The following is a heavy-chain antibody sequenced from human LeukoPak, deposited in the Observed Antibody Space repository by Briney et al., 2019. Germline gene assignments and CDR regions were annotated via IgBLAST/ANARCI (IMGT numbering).Heavy chain of an antibody. D-gene: IGHD3-3*01. CDR1: GYTFTGYY. CDR3: ARGGDFWSGYYIDY. Sequence: ASVKFSCKASGYTFTGYYMHWVRQAPGQGLEWMGWINPNSGGTNYAQKFQGRVTMTRDTSISTAYMELSRLRSDDTAVYYCARGGDFWSGYYIDYWGQGTLVTVSS. J-gene: IGHJ4*02. CDR2: INPNSGGT. V-gene: IGHV1-2*02.